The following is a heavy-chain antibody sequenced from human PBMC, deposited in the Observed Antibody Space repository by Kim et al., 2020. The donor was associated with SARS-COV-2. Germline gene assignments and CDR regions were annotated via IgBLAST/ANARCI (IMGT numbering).Heavy chain of an antibody. Sequence: GESLKISCKGSGYSFTSYWISWVRQMPGKGLEWMGRIDPSDSYTNYSPSFQGHVTISADKSISTAYLQWSSLKASDTAMYYCAISRRGQYGMDVWGQGTTVTVSS. D-gene: IGHD3-16*01. J-gene: IGHJ6*02. CDR1: GYSFTSYW. CDR2: IDPSDSYT. CDR3: AISRRGQYGMDV. V-gene: IGHV5-10-1*01.